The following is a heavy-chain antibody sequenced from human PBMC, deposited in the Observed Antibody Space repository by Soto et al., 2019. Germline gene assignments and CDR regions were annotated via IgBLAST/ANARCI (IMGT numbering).Heavy chain of an antibody. D-gene: IGHD3-9*01. V-gene: IGHV4-59*08. CDR1: GDSIRSYY. CDR2: IYYSGST. Sequence: PSETLSLTCTVSGDSIRSYYWSWIRQPPGKGLEWIGYIYYSGSTSYNPSLKSRVTMSVDTSKNQFSLKLSSVTAADTAVYYCARHRPLGYFDWSLEIDSWGQGTLVTVSS. J-gene: IGHJ4*02. CDR3: ARHRPLGYFDWSLEIDS.